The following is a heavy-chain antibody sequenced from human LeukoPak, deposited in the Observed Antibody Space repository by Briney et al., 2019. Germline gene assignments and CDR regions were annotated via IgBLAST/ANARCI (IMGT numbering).Heavy chain of an antibody. CDR1: GGSFSGYY. V-gene: IGHV4-34*01. CDR3: ARAVTTGAYYYGMDV. D-gene: IGHD4-11*01. CDR2: INHSGST. Sequence: PSETLSLTCAVYGGSFSGYYWSWIRQPPGKGLEWIGEINHSGSTNYNPSLKSRVTISVDTSKNQFSLKLSSATAADPAVYYCARAVTTGAYYYGMDVWGQGTTVTVSS. J-gene: IGHJ6*02.